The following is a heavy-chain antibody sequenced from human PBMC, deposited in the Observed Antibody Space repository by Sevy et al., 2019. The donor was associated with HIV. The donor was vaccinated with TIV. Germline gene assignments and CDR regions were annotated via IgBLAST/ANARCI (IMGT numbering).Heavy chain of an antibody. CDR2: LSFGCGEI. CDR3: AREGCTKPHDY. Sequence: WGSLRLSCAASGFTFSKYSMSWVRQPPGKGREWVSTLSFGCGEINYADSVKGRFTISRDNSKSSVYLQMNNLRPEDTAVYYCAREGCTKPHDYWGQGTLVTVSS. J-gene: IGHJ4*02. V-gene: IGHV3-23*01. CDR1: GFTFSKYS. D-gene: IGHD2-8*01.